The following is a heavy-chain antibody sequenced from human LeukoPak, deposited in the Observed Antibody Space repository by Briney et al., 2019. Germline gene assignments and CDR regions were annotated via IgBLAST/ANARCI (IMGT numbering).Heavy chain of an antibody. D-gene: IGHD3-9*01. CDR1: GGTFSSYA. J-gene: IGHJ6*02. V-gene: IGHV1-69*04. CDR3: ARDNPVLRYFDWLTDYYYYGMDV. Sequence: SVKVSCKASGGTFSSYAISWVRQAPGQGLEWMGRIIPILGIANYAQKFQGRVTITADKPTSTAYMELSSLRSEDTAVYYCARDNPVLRYFDWLTDYYYYGMDVWGQGTTVTVSS. CDR2: IIPILGIA.